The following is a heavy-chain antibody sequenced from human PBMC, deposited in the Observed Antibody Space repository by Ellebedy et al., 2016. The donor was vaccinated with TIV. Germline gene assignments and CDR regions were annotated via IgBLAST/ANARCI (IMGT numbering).Heavy chain of an antibody. D-gene: IGHD2-15*01. Sequence: SVKVSCXASGGTFSSYAISWARQAPGQGLEWMGGIIPIFGTANYAQKFQGRVTITADKSTSTAYMELSSLRSEDTAVYYCARDCSGGSCYYSYYYYGMDVWGQGTTVTVSS. CDR1: GGTFSSYA. CDR3: ARDCSGGSCYYSYYYYGMDV. V-gene: IGHV1-69*06. J-gene: IGHJ6*02. CDR2: IIPIFGTA.